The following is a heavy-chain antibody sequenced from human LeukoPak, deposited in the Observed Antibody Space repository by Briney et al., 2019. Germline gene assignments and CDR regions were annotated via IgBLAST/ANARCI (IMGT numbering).Heavy chain of an antibody. D-gene: IGHD2-8*01. CDR2: ISANNGNT. V-gene: IGHV1-18*01. J-gene: IGHJ6*03. Sequence: ASVKVSCKASGNTLTNYGISWVRQAPGQGLEWMGWISANNGNTNYAQKIQGRVTMTRNTSISTAYMELSSLRSEDTAVYYCARGSGLVYYYYMDVWGKGTTVTISS. CDR1: GNTLTNYG. CDR3: ARGSGLVYYYYMDV.